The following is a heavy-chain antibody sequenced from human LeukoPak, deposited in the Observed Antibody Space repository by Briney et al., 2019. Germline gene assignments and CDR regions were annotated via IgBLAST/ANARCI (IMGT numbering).Heavy chain of an antibody. CDR2: TNHSGST. CDR1: GGSLSRYS. J-gene: IGHJ3*02. Sequence: SQCLSLTCAVYGGSLSRYSWSWLRQPPRKGLEWIGETNHSGSTNYNPSLKSRVTISVDTSKNQFSLKLSSVTAADTAVYYCARGLLGKHTVTKGAFDIWGQGTMVTVSS. V-gene: IGHV4-34*01. D-gene: IGHD4-17*01. CDR3: ARGLLGKHTVTKGAFDI.